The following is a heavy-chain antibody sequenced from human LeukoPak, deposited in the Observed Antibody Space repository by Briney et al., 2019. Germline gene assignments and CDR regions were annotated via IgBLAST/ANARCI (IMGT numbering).Heavy chain of an antibody. CDR3: ARRAGEYSHPYDY. CDR2: IYSGGNT. CDR1: GFTFSDYS. J-gene: IGHJ4*02. V-gene: IGHV3-53*01. D-gene: IGHD2-15*01. Sequence: GGSLRLSCAASGFTFSDYSMNWVRQAPGKGLEWVSFIYSGGNTHYSDSVKGRFTLSRDNSKNTLYLQMNSLRAEDTAIYYCARRAGEYSHPYDYWGQGTLVTVSS.